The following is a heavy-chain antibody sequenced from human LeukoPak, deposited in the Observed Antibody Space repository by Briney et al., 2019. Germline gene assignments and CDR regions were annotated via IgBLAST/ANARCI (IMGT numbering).Heavy chain of an antibody. CDR1: GFTFSTYG. CDR2: ISNTSSYI. CDR3: ARDWGDYGDSLPHYDAFDI. Sequence: PGGSLRLSCAGSGFTFSTYGMNWVRQAPGKGLKWVSYISNTSSYIYYADSVKGRFTISRDNAKNSLYLQMNSLRAEDTAVYYCARDWGDYGDSLPHYDAFDIWGQGTMVTVSS. V-gene: IGHV3-21*01. D-gene: IGHD4-17*01. J-gene: IGHJ3*02.